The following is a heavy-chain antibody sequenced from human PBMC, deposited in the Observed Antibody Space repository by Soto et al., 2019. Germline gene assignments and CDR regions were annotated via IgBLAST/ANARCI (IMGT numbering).Heavy chain of an antibody. Sequence: GGSLRLSCAASGFTFSDYYMSWIRQAPGKGLEWVSYISTSGSTIYYADSVKGRFTISRDNAKNSLFLQMNSLRVEDTAVYYCARDKPGATTVTTYYYYYMDVWGKGTTVTVSS. D-gene: IGHD4-4*01. J-gene: IGHJ6*03. CDR2: ISTSGSTI. CDR1: GFTFSDYY. CDR3: ARDKPGATTVTTYYYYYMDV. V-gene: IGHV3-11*01.